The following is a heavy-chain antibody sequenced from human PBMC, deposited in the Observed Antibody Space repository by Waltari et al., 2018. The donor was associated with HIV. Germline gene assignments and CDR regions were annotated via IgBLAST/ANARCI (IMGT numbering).Heavy chain of an antibody. D-gene: IGHD2-15*01. CDR3: ARVSSGGGGGNRYFDY. CDR2: IYYIGST. J-gene: IGHJ4*02. Sequence: QVQLQESGPGLVKPSETVSLTCTVSGCSISRYYWTWIRKPPGKGLEGIGYIYYIGSTNYNPSLKSRVTISVDTSKNQFSLKLSSVTAADTAVYYCARVSSGGGGGNRYFDYWGQGALVTVSS. V-gene: IGHV4-59*01. CDR1: GCSISRYY.